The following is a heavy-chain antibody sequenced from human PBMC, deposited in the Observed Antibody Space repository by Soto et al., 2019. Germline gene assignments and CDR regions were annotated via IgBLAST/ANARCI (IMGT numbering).Heavy chain of an antibody. CDR2: IFSNDEK. V-gene: IGHV2-26*01. CDR1: GFSLSNARMG. CDR3: ARIRRYSYGPNLYYFDY. D-gene: IGHD5-18*01. J-gene: IGHJ4*02. Sequence: SGPTLVNPTETLTLTCTVSGFSLSNARMGVSWIRQPPGKALEWLAHIFSNDEKSYSTSLKSRLTISKDTSKSQVVLTMTNMDPVDTATYYCARIRRYSYGPNLYYFDYWGQGTLVTVSS.